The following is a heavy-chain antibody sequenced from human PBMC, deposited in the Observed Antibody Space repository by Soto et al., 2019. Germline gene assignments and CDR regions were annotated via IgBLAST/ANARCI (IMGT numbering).Heavy chain of an antibody. J-gene: IGHJ4*02. CDR2: ISGSGGST. CDR3: AKDLQNYDILTGSIDY. D-gene: IGHD3-9*01. CDR1: GFTFSSYA. V-gene: IGHV3-23*01. Sequence: GGSLRLSCAASGFTFSSYAMSWVRQAPGKGLEWVSAISGSGGSTYYADSVKGRFTISRDNSKNTLYLQMNSLRAEDTAVYYCAKDLQNYDILTGSIDYWGQGTLVTVSS.